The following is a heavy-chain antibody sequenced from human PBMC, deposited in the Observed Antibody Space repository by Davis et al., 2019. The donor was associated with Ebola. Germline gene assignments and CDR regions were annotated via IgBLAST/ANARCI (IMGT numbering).Heavy chain of an antibody. CDR3: ATGNYGDYHGY. D-gene: IGHD4-17*01. CDR1: GFNVSNIY. J-gene: IGHJ4*02. V-gene: IGHV3-53*01. CDR2: IYSGGAA. Sequence: GESLKISCAASGFNVSNIYVSWVRQAPGKGPEWVSFIYSGGAAFYAESVRGRFTISRDNSKNTLYLQMNSLRAEDTAVYYCATGNYGDYHGYWGQGTLVTVSS.